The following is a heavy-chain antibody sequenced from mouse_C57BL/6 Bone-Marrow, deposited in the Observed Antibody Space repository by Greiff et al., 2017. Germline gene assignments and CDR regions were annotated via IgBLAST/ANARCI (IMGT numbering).Heavy chain of an antibody. D-gene: IGHD2-3*01. Sequence: QVQLQQPGAELVKPGASVKLSCKASGYTFTSYWMHWVKQRPGQGLEWIGMIHPNSGSTNYNEKFKSKATLTVDKSSSTAYIQLSSLTSEDSAVYYCAYEGYYFDYWGQGTTLTVSS. CDR2: IHPNSGST. V-gene: IGHV1-64*01. J-gene: IGHJ2*01. CDR1: GYTFTSYW. CDR3: AYEGYYFDY.